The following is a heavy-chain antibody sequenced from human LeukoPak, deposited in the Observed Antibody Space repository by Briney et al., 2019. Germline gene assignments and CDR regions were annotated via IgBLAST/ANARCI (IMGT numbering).Heavy chain of an antibody. D-gene: IGHD2-2*01. CDR3: ARVSPRDDCSSTSCYGNFDY. V-gene: IGHV1-18*04. J-gene: IGHJ4*02. CDR2: ISAYNGNT. CDR1: GYTFTSYG. Sequence: ASVKVPCKASGYTFTSYGISWVRQAPGQGLEWMGWISAYNGNTNYAQKLQGRVTMTTDTSTSTAYMELRSLRSDDTAVYYCARVSPRDDCSSTSCYGNFDYWGQGTLVTVSS.